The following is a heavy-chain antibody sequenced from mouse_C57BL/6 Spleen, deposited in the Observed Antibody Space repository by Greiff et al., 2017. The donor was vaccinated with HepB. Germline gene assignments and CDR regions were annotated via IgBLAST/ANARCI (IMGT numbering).Heavy chain of an antibody. CDR1: GYTFTSYW. Sequence: VQLQQPGAELVKPGASVKLSCKASGYTFTSYWMHWVKQRPGQGLEWIGMIHPNSGSTNYNEKFKSKATLTVDKSSSTAYMQLSSLTSEDSAVYYCANYGSSSYWYFDVWGTGTTVTVSS. V-gene: IGHV1-64*01. CDR2: IHPNSGST. J-gene: IGHJ1*03. D-gene: IGHD1-1*01. CDR3: ANYGSSSYWYFDV.